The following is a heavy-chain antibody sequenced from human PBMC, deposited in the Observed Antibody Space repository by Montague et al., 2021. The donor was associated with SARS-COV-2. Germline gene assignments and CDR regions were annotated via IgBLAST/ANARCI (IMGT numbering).Heavy chain of an antibody. Sequence: SLRLSCAASGFTFSRYEMNWVRQAPGKGLEWVSYISSSGSTIYYXXSVKGRFTISRDNAKNSLYLQMNSLRAEDTAVYYCARGGTYYDFWSGYYNYYYGMDVWGQGTTVTVSS. J-gene: IGHJ6*02. CDR2: ISSSGSTI. D-gene: IGHD3-3*01. CDR1: GFTFSRYE. V-gene: IGHV3-48*03. CDR3: ARGGTYYDFWSGYYNYYYGMDV.